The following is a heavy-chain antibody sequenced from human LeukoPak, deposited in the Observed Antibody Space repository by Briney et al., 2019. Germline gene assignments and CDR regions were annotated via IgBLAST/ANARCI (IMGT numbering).Heavy chain of an antibody. CDR3: ARVGPPGRVSTEIYGLDV. CDR2: IYYSGST. D-gene: IGHD4-17*01. V-gene: IGHV4-59*01. CDR1: GGSISSFY. J-gene: IGHJ6*02. Sequence: SETLSLTCTVSGGSISSFYWSWIRQPPGKGLEWIGYIYYSGSTNYNPSLKSRVTISVDTSKNQFSLNLSSVTAADTAVYYCARVGPPGRVSTEIYGLDVWGQGTTVTVSS.